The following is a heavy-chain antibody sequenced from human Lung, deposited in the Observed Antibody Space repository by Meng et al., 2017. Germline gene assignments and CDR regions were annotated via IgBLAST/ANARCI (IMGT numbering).Heavy chain of an antibody. D-gene: IGHD3-10*01. V-gene: IGHV4-4*02. CDR1: GGSISSSNW. Sequence: QGQLQEPGPGLGKPSGTRSLTCAVSGGSISSSNWWSWVRQPPGMGLEWIGEIYHSGSTNYNPSLKSRVTISVDKSKNQFSLKLSSVTAADTAVYYCARGSITMVRGVSVFDPWGQGTLVTVSS. CDR3: ARGSITMVRGVSVFDP. CDR2: IYHSGST. J-gene: IGHJ5*02.